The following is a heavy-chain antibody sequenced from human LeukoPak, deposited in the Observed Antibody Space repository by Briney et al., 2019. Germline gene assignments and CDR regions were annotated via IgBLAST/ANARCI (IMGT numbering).Heavy chain of an antibody. CDR3: ARDSSGWLDGNWFDP. CDR1: GGSISSSSYY. D-gene: IGHD6-19*01. CDR2: IYYSGST. J-gene: IGHJ5*02. V-gene: IGHV4-39*07. Sequence: SETLSLTCTVSGGSISSSSYYWGWIRQPPGKGLEWIGSIYYSGSTYYNPSLKSRVTISVDTSKNQFSLKLSSVTAADTAVYYCARDSSGWLDGNWFDPWGQGTLVTVSS.